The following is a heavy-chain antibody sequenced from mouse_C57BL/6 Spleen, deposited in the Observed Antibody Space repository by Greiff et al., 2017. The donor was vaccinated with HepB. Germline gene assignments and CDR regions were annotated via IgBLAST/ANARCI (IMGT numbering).Heavy chain of an antibody. CDR1: GYTFTSYD. J-gene: IGHJ4*01. V-gene: IGHV1-85*01. D-gene: IGHD3-2*02. CDR3: ARRRDSSGYDYAMDY. CDR2: IYPRDGST. Sequence: QVQLQQSGPELVKPGASVKLSCKASGYTFTSYDINWVKQRPGQGLEWIGWIYPRDGSTKYNEKFKGKATLTVDTSSSTAYMELHSLTSEDSAVYFCARRRDSSGYDYAMDYWGQGTSVTVSS.